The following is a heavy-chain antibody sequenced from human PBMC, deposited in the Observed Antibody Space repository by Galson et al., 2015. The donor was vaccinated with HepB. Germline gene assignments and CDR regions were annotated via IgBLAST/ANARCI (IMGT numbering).Heavy chain of an antibody. J-gene: IGHJ6*03. D-gene: IGHD3-3*01. V-gene: IGHV7-4-1*02. CDR1: GYTFTDYV. CDR2: MNTNTGKP. Sequence: SVKVSCKASGYTFTDYVVNWVRQAPGQGLEWMGWMNTNTGKPTYAPGFAGRFVFSLDTSATTAYLQISSLETDDTAVYYCARSPLRFLDWLPYYDYYYMDVWGEGTMVTVSS. CDR3: ARSPLRFLDWLPYYDYYYMDV.